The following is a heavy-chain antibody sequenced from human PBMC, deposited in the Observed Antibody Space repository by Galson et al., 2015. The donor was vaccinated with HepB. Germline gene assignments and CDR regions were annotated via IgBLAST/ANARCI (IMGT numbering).Heavy chain of an antibody. V-gene: IGHV1-69*13. J-gene: IGHJ6*03. Sequence: SVKVSCKASGGTFSSYAISWVRQAPGQGLEWMGGIIPIFGTANYAQKFQGRVTITADESTSTAYMELSSLRSEDTAVYYCAGPIVVVPAAPFAYYMDVWGKGTTVTVSS. CDR3: AGPIVVVPAAPFAYYMDV. CDR2: IIPIFGTA. CDR1: GGTFSSYA. D-gene: IGHD2-2*01.